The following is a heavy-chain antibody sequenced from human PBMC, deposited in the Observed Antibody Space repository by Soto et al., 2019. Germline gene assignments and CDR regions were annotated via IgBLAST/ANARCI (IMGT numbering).Heavy chain of an antibody. V-gene: IGHV3-15*01. Sequence: GRSLRLPCAASGFTFSNVWMSWVRKVTGKGLEWVGRIKSKAAGGAIDYAAPVEGRFTISRDDSRNTLYLQMNSLKTEDTAVCYCSTFWFGSPLDWGPGTLVTVS. CDR3: STFWFGSPLD. CDR1: GFTFSNVW. J-gene: IGHJ4*02. CDR2: IKSKAAGGAI. D-gene: IGHD3-16*01.